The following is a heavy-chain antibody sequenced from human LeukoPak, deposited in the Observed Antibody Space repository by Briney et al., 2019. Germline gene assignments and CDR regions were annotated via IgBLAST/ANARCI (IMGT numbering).Heavy chain of an antibody. Sequence: GGSLRLSCSASGFTFSTYAMHWVRQAPGKGLEYVSAISSDGGSTYYADSVKGRFTISRDNSKSTLYLQMSSLRAEDTAVYYCVVSYLYAFDIWGQGTMVTVSS. V-gene: IGHV3-64D*09. CDR1: GFTFSTYA. D-gene: IGHD5-18*01. CDR2: ISSDGGST. CDR3: VVSYLYAFDI. J-gene: IGHJ3*02.